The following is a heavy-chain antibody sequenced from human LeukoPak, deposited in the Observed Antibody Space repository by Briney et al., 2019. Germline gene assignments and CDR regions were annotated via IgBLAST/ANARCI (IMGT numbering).Heavy chain of an antibody. CDR3: VRGQATAWGLDY. CDR2: IYGGGDT. D-gene: IGHD6-13*01. Sequence: GGSLRLSCAASGFTVPDNYMNWVRQSSGKGLEWVSVIYGGGDTNYADSVKGRFIISRDTSKNMVYLQMNSLGAEDTAVYYCVRGQATAWGLDYWGQGTLVTVSS. CDR1: GFTVPDNY. J-gene: IGHJ4*02. V-gene: IGHV3-53*01.